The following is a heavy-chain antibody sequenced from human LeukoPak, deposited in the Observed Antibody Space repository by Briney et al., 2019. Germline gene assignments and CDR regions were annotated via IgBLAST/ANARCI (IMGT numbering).Heavy chain of an antibody. CDR1: GFTFSSYA. CDR3: AVFGSSFDGDFDY. Sequence: GGSLRLSCAASGFTFSSYAMQWVRQAPGKGLEWVAVISYDGSNKYYADSVKGRFTISRDNSKNTLYLQMNSLRAEDTAVYYCAVFGSSFDGDFDYWGQGTLVTVSS. J-gene: IGHJ4*02. D-gene: IGHD6-6*01. CDR2: ISYDGSNK. V-gene: IGHV3-30*01.